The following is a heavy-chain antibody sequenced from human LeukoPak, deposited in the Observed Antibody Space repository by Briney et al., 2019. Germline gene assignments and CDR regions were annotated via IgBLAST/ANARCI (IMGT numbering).Heavy chain of an antibody. D-gene: IGHD5/OR15-5a*01. CDR3: AKEGLRPNWYFDL. CDR1: GFTFDDYA. J-gene: IGHJ2*01. V-gene: IGHV3-43*02. CDR2: ISGDGGSA. Sequence: GGSLRLSCAASGFTFDDYAMHWVRQAPGKGLEWVSLISGDGGSAYYADSVKGRFTISRDNGKNSLYLQMNSLRTEDTALYYCAKEGLRPNWYFDLWGRGTLVTVSS.